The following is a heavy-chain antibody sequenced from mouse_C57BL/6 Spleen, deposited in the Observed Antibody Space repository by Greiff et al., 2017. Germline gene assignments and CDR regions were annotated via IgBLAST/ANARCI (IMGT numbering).Heavy chain of an antibody. J-gene: IGHJ4*01. Sequence: EVNLVESGGGLVQPKGSLKLSCAASGFTFNTYAMHWVRQAPGKGVEWVARIRSKSSNYATYYADSVKDRFTISRDDSLSMLYLQMNNLKTEDTAMYYCVRDKDYYGVYYAMDYWGQGTSVTVSS. CDR2: IRSKSSNYAT. CDR1: GFTFNTYA. D-gene: IGHD1-1*01. V-gene: IGHV10-3*01. CDR3: VRDKDYYGVYYAMDY.